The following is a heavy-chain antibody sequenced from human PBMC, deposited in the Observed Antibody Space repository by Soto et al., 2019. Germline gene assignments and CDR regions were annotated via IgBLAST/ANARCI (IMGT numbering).Heavy chain of an antibody. D-gene: IGHD2-8*02. V-gene: IGHV4-61*01. CDR1: GCSVSNKTYY. Sequence: SEPLSLTCPLSGCSVSNKTYYWSWIRQPPGNRLEWIGYVYYSGTTNYNPSIRRPVTISEDQSRNQSTLILSSVTIAATTLHYWARTTAGADTLRSRYSFDDWGQRNPVTVST. CDR2: VYYSGTT. CDR3: ARTTAGADTLRSRYSFDD. J-gene: IGHJ4*02.